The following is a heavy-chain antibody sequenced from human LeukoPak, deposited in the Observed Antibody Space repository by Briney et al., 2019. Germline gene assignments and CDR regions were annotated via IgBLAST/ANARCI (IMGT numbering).Heavy chain of an antibody. D-gene: IGHD3-10*01. J-gene: IGHJ4*02. CDR1: GFIVSTND. CDR3: ARECRFGESFFDY. CDR2: TYSDGGT. Sequence: GGSLRLSCAASGFIVSTNDMSWVRQAPGKGLEWVSITYSDGGTYYAESVKGRFTISRDNSKNTLYLQMDSLRAEDTAVYYCARECRFGESFFDYWGQGTLVTVSS. V-gene: IGHV3-53*01.